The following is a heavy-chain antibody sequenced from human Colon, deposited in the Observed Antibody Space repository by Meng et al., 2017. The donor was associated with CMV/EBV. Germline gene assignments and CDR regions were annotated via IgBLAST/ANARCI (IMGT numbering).Heavy chain of an antibody. CDR2: INPSGSST. CDR1: GYTLTTYY. CDR3: ARDPGLGWSDY. D-gene: IGHD2-15*01. V-gene: IGHV1-46*01. J-gene: IGHJ4*02. Sequence: ASVKVSCKSSGYTLTTYYMHWVRQAPGQGLEWMGMINPSGSSTTYAQKFQGSVTMTKDMSTSTVYIEVGSLASDDTAVYYCARDPGLGWSDYWGQGTLVTVSS.